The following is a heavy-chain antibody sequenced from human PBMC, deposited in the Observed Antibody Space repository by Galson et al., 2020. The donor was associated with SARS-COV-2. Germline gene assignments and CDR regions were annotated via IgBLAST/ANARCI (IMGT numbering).Heavy chain of an antibody. D-gene: IGHD7-27*01. CDR3: ARGHWGLDY. V-gene: IGHV3-11*01. CDR1: GFIFSDHY. Sequence: GESLKISCAGSGFIFSDHYMTWIRQPPGKGLEWVSYIDKSGNTMSYADSVKGRFTMSRDNAKNSLFLQMNSLRAEDTAVYYCARGHWGLDYWGQGTLLTVSS. J-gene: IGHJ4*02. CDR2: IDKSGNTM.